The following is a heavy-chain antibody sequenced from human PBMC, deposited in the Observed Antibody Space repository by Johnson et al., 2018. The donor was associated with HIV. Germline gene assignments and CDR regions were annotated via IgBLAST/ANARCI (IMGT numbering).Heavy chain of an antibody. D-gene: IGHD1-26*01. CDR1: GFTVSSNY. CDR3: ARGVGPSAFDI. J-gene: IGHJ3*02. Sequence: VQLVESGGGLIQPGGSLRLSCAASGFTVSSNYMSWVRQAPGKGLEWVSVIYSGGSTYYADSVKGRFTISRDTSKNTLYLPMISLRAEDTAVYYCARGVGPSAFDIWGPGTMVTVSS. CDR2: IYSGGST. V-gene: IGHV3-53*01.